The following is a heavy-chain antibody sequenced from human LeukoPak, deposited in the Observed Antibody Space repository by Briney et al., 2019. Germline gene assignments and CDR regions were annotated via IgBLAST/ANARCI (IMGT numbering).Heavy chain of an antibody. Sequence: ASAKVSFKASGYTFTGSFVHWVRQAPGQGLEWMGWINPNSGGTHYAQKFQGRVAMTRDTSISTVYMELSRLRSDDTAVYYCARVWGAGYSYGYFDYWGQGTLVTVSS. V-gene: IGHV1-2*02. J-gene: IGHJ4*02. CDR1: GYTFTGSF. CDR3: ARVWGAGYSYGYFDY. D-gene: IGHD5-18*01. CDR2: INPNSGGT.